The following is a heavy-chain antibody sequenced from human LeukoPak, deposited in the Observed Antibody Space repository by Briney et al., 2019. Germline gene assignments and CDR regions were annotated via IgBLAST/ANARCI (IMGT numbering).Heavy chain of an antibody. CDR2: INSDGSST. J-gene: IGHJ6*02. Sequence: GGSLRLSCAASGFTFSSYWMHWVRQAPGKGLVWVSRINSDGSSTTYADSVKGRFTISRDNAKNTLYLQMNSLRAEDTAVYFCARDYGRSRNYGMDVWGQGTTVTVSS. V-gene: IGHV3-74*01. CDR1: GFTFSSYW. D-gene: IGHD3-10*01. CDR3: ARDYGRSRNYGMDV.